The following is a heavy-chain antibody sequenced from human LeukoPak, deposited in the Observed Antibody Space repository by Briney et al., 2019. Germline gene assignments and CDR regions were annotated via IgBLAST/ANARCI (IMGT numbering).Heavy chain of an antibody. Sequence: PSETLSLTCTVSGGSISSYYWSWIRQPAGKGLEWIGRIYTSGSTNYNPSLKSRVTMSVDTSKNQFSLKLSSVTAADTAVYYCARGKLLAAAGTFDYWGQGTLVTVSS. CDR1: GGSISSYY. CDR2: IYTSGST. V-gene: IGHV4-4*07. J-gene: IGHJ4*02. D-gene: IGHD6-13*01. CDR3: ARGKLLAAAGTFDY.